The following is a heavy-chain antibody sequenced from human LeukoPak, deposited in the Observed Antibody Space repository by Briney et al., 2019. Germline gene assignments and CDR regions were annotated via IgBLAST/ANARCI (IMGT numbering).Heavy chain of an antibody. Sequence: GRSLRLSCAASGFTFSSYGMHWVRQAPGKGLEWVAVISYDGSNKYYADSVKGRFTISRDNSKNTLYLQMNSLRAEDTAVYYCAKHIRIVVVVAATDDWFDPWGQGTLVTVSS. V-gene: IGHV3-30*18. CDR3: AKHIRIVVVVAATDDWFDP. CDR2: ISYDGSNK. J-gene: IGHJ5*02. D-gene: IGHD2-15*01. CDR1: GFTFSSYG.